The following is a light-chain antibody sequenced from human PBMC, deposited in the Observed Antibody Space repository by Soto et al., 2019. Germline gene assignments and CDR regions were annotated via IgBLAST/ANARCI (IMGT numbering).Light chain of an antibody. V-gene: IGKV3-20*01. Sequence: EIVLTQSPGTLSLSPWERATLSCRASQSVSSSYLVWHQQKPGQAPRLLIYAASRRATGIPDRFSGSGSGTDFTLTISRLKPEDFAVYYCQQYGSSPWTFGQGTKVDIK. CDR1: QSVSSSY. CDR3: QQYGSSPWT. CDR2: AAS. J-gene: IGKJ1*01.